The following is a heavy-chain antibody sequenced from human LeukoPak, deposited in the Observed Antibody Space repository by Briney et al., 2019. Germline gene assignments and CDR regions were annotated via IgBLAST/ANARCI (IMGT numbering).Heavy chain of an antibody. CDR1: GFTFSSYW. J-gene: IGHJ4*02. D-gene: IGHD1-26*01. Sequence: PGGSLRLSCAASGFTFSSYWMSWVRQAPGKGLEWVANIKQDGSEKYYVDSVKGRFTISRDNAKNSLYLQMNSLRAEDTAVYYCARSFKPKLVGATLFDYWGQGTLVTVSS. V-gene: IGHV3-7*01. CDR2: IKQDGSEK. CDR3: ARSFKPKLVGATLFDY.